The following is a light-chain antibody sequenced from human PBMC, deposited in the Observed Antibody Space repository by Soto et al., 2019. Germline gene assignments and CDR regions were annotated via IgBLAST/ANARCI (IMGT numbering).Light chain of an antibody. CDR2: DAS. J-gene: IGKJ3*01. CDR1: QVISNY. Sequence: DIQMTQSPSSLSASVGDRVTITCQASQVISNYLNWYQQKPGKAPKLLIYDASNLETGVPSRFSGSGSGTDFTFTISSLQPEDIATYYCQQYDTLRVTFGPGTKVDIK. CDR3: QQYDTLRVT. V-gene: IGKV1-33*01.